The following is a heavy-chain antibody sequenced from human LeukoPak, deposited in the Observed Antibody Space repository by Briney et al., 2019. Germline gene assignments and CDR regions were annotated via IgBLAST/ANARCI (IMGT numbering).Heavy chain of an antibody. CDR2: IYYNGST. J-gene: IGHJ4*02. V-gene: IGHV4-39*01. CDR1: GGSISSSSYY. CDR3: ASPGSSSLIT. D-gene: IGHD6-13*01. Sequence: SETLSLTCTVSGGSISSSSYYWGWIRQPPGKGLEWIGSIYYNGSTYYNPSLKSRVTISVDTSKNQFSLKLSSVTAADTAVYYCASPGSSSLITWGQGTLVTVSS.